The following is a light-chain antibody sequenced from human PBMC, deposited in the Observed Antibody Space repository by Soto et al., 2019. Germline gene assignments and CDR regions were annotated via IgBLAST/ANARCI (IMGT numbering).Light chain of an antibody. CDR1: SSNIGSSI. CDR3: AAWDDSLDAWV. J-gene: IGLJ3*02. Sequence: QSVLTQPPSASGTPGQRVTISCSGSSSNIGSSIVSWYQQLPGTAPKLLFYGNNHRPSGVPDRFSGSKSGTSASLAISGLQSGDEADYYCAAWDDSLDAWVFGGGTKVTVL. V-gene: IGLV1-44*01. CDR2: GNN.